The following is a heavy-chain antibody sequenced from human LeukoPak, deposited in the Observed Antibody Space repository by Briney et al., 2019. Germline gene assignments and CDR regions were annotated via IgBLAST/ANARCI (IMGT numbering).Heavy chain of an antibody. CDR3: ARGADSSGYYSIFYFDY. D-gene: IGHD3-22*01. CDR2: IYYSGST. Sequence: PSETLSLTCTVSGGSISSYYWNWIRQPPGKGLEWIGYIYYSGSTNYSPSLKSRVTISVDTSKNQFSLKPSSVTAADTAVYYCARGADSSGYYSIFYFDYWGQGTLVTVSS. J-gene: IGHJ4*02. CDR1: GGSISSYY. V-gene: IGHV4-59*01.